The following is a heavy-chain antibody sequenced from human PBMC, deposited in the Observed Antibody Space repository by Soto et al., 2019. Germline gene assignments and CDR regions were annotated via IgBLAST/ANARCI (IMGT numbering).Heavy chain of an antibody. D-gene: IGHD1-1*01. V-gene: IGHV3-48*03. CDR2: IATGGDRI. J-gene: IGHJ3*01. CDR1: GFALDTYD. CDR3: AVEHVLKFSSFHGFNV. Sequence: EEQLVESGGDLVQPGGSLRLSCTSSGFALDTYDMNWVRLAPGKDLEWISHIATGGDRIYYADSVKGRFTISRDKARNPLFFQMNFLEDDGTALVYFAVEHVLKFSSFHGFNVWGQGTLVTVSS.